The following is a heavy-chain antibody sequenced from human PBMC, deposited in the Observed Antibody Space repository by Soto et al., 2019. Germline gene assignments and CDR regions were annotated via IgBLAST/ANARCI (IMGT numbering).Heavy chain of an antibody. Sequence: EVQLLQSGGGLAQPGGSLTLSCAASGFSFSDYSMNWVRRAPGKGLEWVSAFSAGGDYRHYADSVKGRFTISRDNSKNTLFLQTNSLSAEDTARYSCAREARYDRGVYHYEGIDYWGQGTLVTVSS. V-gene: IGHV3-23*01. D-gene: IGHD3-22*01. CDR2: FSAGGDYR. CDR1: GFSFSDYS. J-gene: IGHJ4*02. CDR3: AREARYDRGVYHYEGIDY.